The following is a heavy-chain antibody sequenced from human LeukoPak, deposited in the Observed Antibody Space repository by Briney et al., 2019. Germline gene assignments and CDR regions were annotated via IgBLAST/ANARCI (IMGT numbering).Heavy chain of an antibody. V-gene: IGHV3-23*01. J-gene: IGHJ4*02. CDR2: TSGIGGST. CDR3: PNLGRRDGYNYNCDY. Sequence: PGGSLRLSCAASGFTSTSYAMSWVRQAPGKGLEWVSATSGIGGSTYYADSVKGRFTIYRDDSKNKLYLQMNSLRAEDTAVYYCPNLGRRDGYNYNCDYGGQGTLVTVSS. CDR1: GFTSTSYA. D-gene: IGHD5-24*01.